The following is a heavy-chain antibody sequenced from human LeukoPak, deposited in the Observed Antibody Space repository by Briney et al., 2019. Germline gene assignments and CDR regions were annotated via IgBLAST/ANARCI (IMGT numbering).Heavy chain of an antibody. V-gene: IGHV4-30-4*01. Sequence: SETLSLTCTVSGGSISSGDYYWSWIRQPPGKGLEWIGYIYYSGSTYYNPSLKSRVTISVDTSKNQFSLKLSSVTAADTAVYYCARDSNGDYPYYFDYWGQGTLVTVSS. CDR1: GGSISSGDYY. CDR2: IYYSGST. J-gene: IGHJ4*02. CDR3: ARDSNGDYPYYFDY. D-gene: IGHD4-17*01.